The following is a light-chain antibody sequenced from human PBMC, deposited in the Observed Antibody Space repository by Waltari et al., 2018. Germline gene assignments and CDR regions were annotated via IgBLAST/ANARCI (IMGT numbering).Light chain of an antibody. Sequence: QSVLTHPPSVSATPGQKVTISCSGSTSNIGGHYVSWYQQVPRAAPNLLIYDKSKRPPGIPDRFSASKSGTSATLGIAGVEAGDEATYFCASWDLSLSSVLFGGGTKVTV. CDR1: TSNIGGHY. CDR2: DKS. J-gene: IGLJ2*01. CDR3: ASWDLSLSSVL. V-gene: IGLV1-51*01.